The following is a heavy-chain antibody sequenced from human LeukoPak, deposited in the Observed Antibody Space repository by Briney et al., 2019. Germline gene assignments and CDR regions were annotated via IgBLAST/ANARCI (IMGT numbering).Heavy chain of an antibody. CDR2: IKEDASEE. V-gene: IGHV3-7*01. CDR1: GLTSSRHW. CDR3: AIAAGWELGY. J-gene: IGHJ4*02. D-gene: IGHD6-25*01. Sequence: PGGSLRLSCAVSGLTSSRHWMSWVRQTPEKGLEWVPNIKEDASEENYVDSVKGRFTISRDNAKNSLYLQMNSLRAEDTAVYYCAIAAGWELGYWGQGTLVTVSS.